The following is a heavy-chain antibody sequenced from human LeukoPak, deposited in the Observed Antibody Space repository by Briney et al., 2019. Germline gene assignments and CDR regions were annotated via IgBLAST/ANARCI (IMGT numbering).Heavy chain of an antibody. CDR3: AKSGGDYDILTGYYIRGSHEY. V-gene: IGHV3-23*01. CDR2: ISGSGGRT. Sequence: GGSLRLSCAASGFTFSSYAMTWVRQAPGKGLEWVSGISGSGGRTYYADSVKGRFTISRDNSKNTLYLQMNSLRVEDAAVYYCAKSGGDYDILTGYYIRGSHEYRGQGTLVTVSS. J-gene: IGHJ4*02. CDR1: GFTFSSYA. D-gene: IGHD3-9*01.